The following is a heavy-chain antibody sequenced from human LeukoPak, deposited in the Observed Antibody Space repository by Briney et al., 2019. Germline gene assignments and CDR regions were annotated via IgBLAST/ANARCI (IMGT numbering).Heavy chain of an antibody. D-gene: IGHD6-19*01. Sequence: SETLSLTCTVSGGTISSSSYYWGWIRQPPGKGLEWIGSIYYSGSTYYNPSLKTRATVSVDTSKNQFSLKLSSVTAADTAVYYCARDKPVRDSSGRLNYFDYWGQGTLVTVSS. CDR2: IYYSGST. CDR3: ARDKPVRDSSGRLNYFDY. J-gene: IGHJ4*02. V-gene: IGHV4-39*07. CDR1: GGTISSSSYY.